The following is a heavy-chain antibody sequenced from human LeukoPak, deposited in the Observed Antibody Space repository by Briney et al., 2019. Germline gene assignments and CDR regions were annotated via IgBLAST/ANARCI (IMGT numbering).Heavy chain of an antibody. CDR3: ARETYDFWSGYYTGIDY. V-gene: IGHV1-69*01. D-gene: IGHD3-3*01. CDR2: IIPIFGTA. CDR1: GGTFSSYA. Sequence: ASVKVSCKASGGTFSSYAISWVRRAPGQGLEWMGGIIPIFGTANYAQKFQGRVTITADESTSTAYMELSSLRSEDTAVYYCARETYDFWSGYYTGIDYWGQGTLVTVSS. J-gene: IGHJ4*02.